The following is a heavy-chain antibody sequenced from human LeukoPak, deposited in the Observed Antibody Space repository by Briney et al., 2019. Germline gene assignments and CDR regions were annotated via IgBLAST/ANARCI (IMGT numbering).Heavy chain of an antibody. J-gene: IGHJ4*02. Sequence: PSETLSLTCTVSGGSISSSSYYWGWIRQPPGKGLEWIGSIYYSGSTYYNPSLKSRVTISVDTSKNQFSLKLSSVTAADTAVYYCARSYPYYYYGSGSYIGYWGQGTLVTVSS. CDR2: IYYSGST. CDR3: ARSYPYYYYGSGSYIGY. CDR1: GGSISSSSYY. V-gene: IGHV4-39*07. D-gene: IGHD3-10*01.